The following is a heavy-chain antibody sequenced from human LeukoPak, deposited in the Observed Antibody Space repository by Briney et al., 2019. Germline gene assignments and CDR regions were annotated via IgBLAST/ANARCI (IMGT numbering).Heavy chain of an antibody. CDR3: TIVQGYTDY. J-gene: IGHJ4*02. V-gene: IGHV4-38-2*01. CDR1: GYSIRCCQY. Sequence: NPSETLFLTCWVSGYSIRCCQYWAWIRQPPGKGLEWIGSIYHSGSTYYNPSLKSRVTISVDTSKNQFSLKLSSVTVADTAVYYFTIVQGYTDYWGQGTLVTVSS. CDR2: IYHSGST. D-gene: IGHD3-10*01.